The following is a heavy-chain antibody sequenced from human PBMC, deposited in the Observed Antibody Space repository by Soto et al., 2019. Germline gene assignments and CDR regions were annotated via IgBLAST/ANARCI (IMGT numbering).Heavy chain of an antibody. D-gene: IGHD3-22*01. V-gene: IGHV6-1*01. CDR2: TYYRSKWYN. J-gene: IGHJ6*02. Sequence: PSPTLSLTCAISGDSVSSNSAAWNWIRQSPSRGLEWLGRTYYRSKWYNDYAVSVKGRFTISRDDSKNTLYLQMNSLKTEDTAVYYCTTDYYDSSERGYYYYYGMDVWGQGTTVTVSS. CDR1: GDSVSSNSAA. CDR3: TTDYYDSSERGYYYYYGMDV.